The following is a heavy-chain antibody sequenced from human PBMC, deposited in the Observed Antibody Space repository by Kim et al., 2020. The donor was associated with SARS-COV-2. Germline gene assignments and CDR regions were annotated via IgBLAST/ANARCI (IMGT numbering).Heavy chain of an antibody. CDR2: INHSGST. CDR1: GGSFSGYY. Sequence: SETLSLTCAVYGGSFSGYYWSWIRQPPGKGLEWIGEINHSGSTNYNPSLKSRVTISVDTSKNQFSLKLSSVTAADTAVYYCARWVATSPLDYWGQGTLVTVSS. V-gene: IGHV4-34*01. J-gene: IGHJ4*02. CDR3: ARWVATSPLDY. D-gene: IGHD5-12*01.